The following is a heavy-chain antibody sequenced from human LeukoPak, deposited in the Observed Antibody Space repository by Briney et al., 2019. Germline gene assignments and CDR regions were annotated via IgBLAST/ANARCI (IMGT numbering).Heavy chain of an antibody. V-gene: IGHV4-4*07. CDR1: GGSISNYY. D-gene: IGHD2-2*01. CDR2: IYPRGST. Sequence: PSETLSLTCTVSGGSISNYYWSWIRQPAGKGLEWIGRIYPRGSTTYSSSLKSRVTMSADTSKNHFSLNLTSLTAADTAVYYCARGCYCTATTCDAGGDAFDIWGQGTMVTVSS. CDR3: ARGCYCTATTCDAGGDAFDI. J-gene: IGHJ3*02.